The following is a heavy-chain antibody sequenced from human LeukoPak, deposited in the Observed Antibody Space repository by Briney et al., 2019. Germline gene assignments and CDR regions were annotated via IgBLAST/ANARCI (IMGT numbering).Heavy chain of an antibody. Sequence: GGSLRLSCAASGFTFSSYWMTWARQAPGKGLEWVANIKQDESEKYYGDSVRGRFTISRDNAQNSLYLQMNSLSAEDTAVYYCARDNGYFSVDYWGQGTLVTVSS. D-gene: IGHD3-22*01. CDR1: GFTFSSYW. J-gene: IGHJ4*02. CDR2: IKQDESEK. V-gene: IGHV3-7*01. CDR3: ARDNGYFSVDY.